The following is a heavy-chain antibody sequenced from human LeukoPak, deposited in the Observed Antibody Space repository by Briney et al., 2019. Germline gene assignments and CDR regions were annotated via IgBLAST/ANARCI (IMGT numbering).Heavy chain of an antibody. V-gene: IGHV4-59*08. CDR2: IFYSGNT. D-gene: IGHD3-16*01. CDR3: ARHQLGYYYGMDV. J-gene: IGHJ6*02. Sequence: SETLSLTCTVSGGSISSYYWSWIRQPPGKGLEWIGYIFYSGNTNYNPSLKSRVTISVDTSKNQFSLKLNSVTAADTAVYYCARHQLGYYYGMDVWGQGTTVTVSS. CDR1: GGSISSYY.